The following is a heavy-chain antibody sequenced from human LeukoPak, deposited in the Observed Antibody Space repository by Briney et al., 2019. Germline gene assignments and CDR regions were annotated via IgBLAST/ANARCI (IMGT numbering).Heavy chain of an antibody. CDR3: ATVLSGRTVDC. J-gene: IGHJ4*02. Sequence: GASVKVSCKASGYTFTGYYMHWVRQAPGQGLEWMGWINPNSGGTNYAQKFQGRVTMTRDMSTSTVYMELSSLRSEDTAVYYCATVLSGRTVDCWGQGTLVTVSS. CDR2: INPNSGGT. D-gene: IGHD1-26*01. CDR1: GYTFTGYY. V-gene: IGHV1-2*02.